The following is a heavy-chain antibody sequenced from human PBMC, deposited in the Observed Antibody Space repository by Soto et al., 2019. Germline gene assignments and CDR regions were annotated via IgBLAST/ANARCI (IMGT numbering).Heavy chain of an antibody. CDR1: GFTFSSYA. Sequence: GGSLRLSCAASGFTFSSYAMHWVRQAPGKGLEWVAVISYDGSNKYYADSVKGRFTISRDNSNNTLYLQMNSLRAEDTAVYYCPRVPAARVFDYWGQGTLVTVSS. J-gene: IGHJ4*02. V-gene: IGHV3-30-3*01. D-gene: IGHD2-2*01. CDR2: ISYDGSNK. CDR3: PRVPAARVFDY.